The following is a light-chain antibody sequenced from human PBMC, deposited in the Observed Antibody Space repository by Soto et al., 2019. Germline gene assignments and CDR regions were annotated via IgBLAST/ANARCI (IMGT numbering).Light chain of an antibody. Sequence: QSALTQPASVSGSPGQSITISCTGTSSDVGGYNYVSWYQQHPGKAPTLMIYDVSNRPSGVSNRFSGSKSGNTASLTISGLQAEDEADYYCSSYTSSSNLVVFGGGTKLTVL. J-gene: IGLJ2*01. V-gene: IGLV2-14*01. CDR2: DVS. CDR1: SSDVGGYNY. CDR3: SSYTSSSNLVV.